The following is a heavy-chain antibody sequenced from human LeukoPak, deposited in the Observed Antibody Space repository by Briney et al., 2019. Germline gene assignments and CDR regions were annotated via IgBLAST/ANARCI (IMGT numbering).Heavy chain of an antibody. CDR2: IYYSGST. Sequence: SETLSLTCTVSGASISSYYWSWIRQPPGKGLEWIGYIYYSGSTNYNPSLKSRVTISVDTSKSQFSLKLTSVTAADTAVYYCARDHGDYYFDYWGQGTLVTVSS. CDR3: ARDHGDYYFDY. CDR1: GASISSYY. D-gene: IGHD4-17*01. J-gene: IGHJ4*02. V-gene: IGHV4-59*01.